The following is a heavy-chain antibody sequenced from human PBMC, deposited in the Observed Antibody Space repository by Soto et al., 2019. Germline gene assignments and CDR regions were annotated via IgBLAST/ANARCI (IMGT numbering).Heavy chain of an antibody. Sequence: SETLSLTCTVSGASIIGSDWWSWVRQTPEKGQEWIGEIFHSGTTNYHPSLKSRVTISQDKSKNQFSLNLTSVTAADTAVYSCVRMSVVGYFDYWGRGSLVTV. V-gene: IGHV4-4*02. CDR1: GASIIGSDW. CDR3: VRMSVVGYFDY. J-gene: IGHJ4*02. CDR2: IFHSGTT. D-gene: IGHD3-22*01.